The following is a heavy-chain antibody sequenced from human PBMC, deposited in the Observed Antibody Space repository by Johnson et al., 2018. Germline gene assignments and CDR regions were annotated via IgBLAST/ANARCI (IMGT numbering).Heavy chain of an antibody. Sequence: VQLVQAGGGLVQPGGSLRLACATSGFIFKTYWMHWVRQAPGKGLEWVSRMNGDGSSTTYAASVKGRFTISRDNAKNMLYLQMNSLRVEDAAVYYCAREEGLASPMDVWGQGTTVTVSS. CDR2: MNGDGSST. V-gene: IGHV3-74*01. J-gene: IGHJ6*02. CDR3: AREEGLASPMDV. CDR1: GFIFKTYW.